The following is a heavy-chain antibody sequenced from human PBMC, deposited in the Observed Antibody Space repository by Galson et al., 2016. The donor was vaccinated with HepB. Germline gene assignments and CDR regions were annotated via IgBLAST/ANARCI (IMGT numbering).Heavy chain of an antibody. J-gene: IGHJ6*03. CDR3: ARCLVGLQVWYYHMDA. Sequence: QTLSCAASEFTSSRHGMNWARQAPGKRLAWVAAIWYDGSNKYNADSVKGRFTISRETYKHTVYLQMNSLRAEDTAVYYCARCLVGLQVWYYHMDAWGKETTVTGSS. CDR2: IWYDGSNK. CDR1: EFTSSRHG. D-gene: IGHD1-26*01. V-gene: IGHV3-33*01.